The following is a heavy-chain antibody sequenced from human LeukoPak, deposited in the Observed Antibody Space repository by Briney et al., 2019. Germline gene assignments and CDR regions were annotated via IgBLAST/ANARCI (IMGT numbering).Heavy chain of an antibody. J-gene: IGHJ6*02. CDR1: GFTFSSYW. D-gene: IGHD5-12*01. V-gene: IGHV3-7*01. CDR2: IKQDGSEK. CDR3: ARDSGYDYYYYGMDV. Sequence: GGSLRLSCAASGFTFSSYWMSWVRQAPGKGLEWVANIKQDGSEKYYVDSVKGRFTISGDNAKNSLYLQMNSLRAEDTAVYYCARDSGYDYYYYGMDVWGQGTTVTVSS.